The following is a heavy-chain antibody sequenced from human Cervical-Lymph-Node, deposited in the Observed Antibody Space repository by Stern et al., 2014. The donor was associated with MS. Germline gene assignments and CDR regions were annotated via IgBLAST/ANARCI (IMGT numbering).Heavy chain of an antibody. CDR2: LSSCNGNT. CDR3: ARERLRDFNDYHFDS. Sequence: QVQLVQSGPEVRQPGASVRVSCKASGYTFTTPNYGIAWVREAPGRGLEWMGWLSSCNGNTVYAQKLQDRVTMTADTSTSTAYMELRSLRSDDTAFYYCARERLRDFNDYHFDSWGQGTLVTVSS. J-gene: IGHJ4*02. V-gene: IGHV1-18*01. D-gene: IGHD4-11*01. CDR1: GYTFTTPNYG.